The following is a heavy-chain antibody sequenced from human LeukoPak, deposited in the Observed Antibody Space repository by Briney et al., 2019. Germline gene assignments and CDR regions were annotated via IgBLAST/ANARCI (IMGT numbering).Heavy chain of an antibody. CDR1: GGSISSFY. J-gene: IGHJ5*02. CDR2: IYYSGST. V-gene: IGHV4-4*07. Sequence: PSETLSLTCTVSGGSISSFYWSWIRQPAGKGLEWIGSIYYSGSTYYNPSLKSRVTISVDTSKNQFSLKLSSVTAADTAVYYCARLSSLANIAARGRTWLDPWGQGSLVTVSS. CDR3: ARLSSLANIAARGRTWLDP. D-gene: IGHD6-6*01.